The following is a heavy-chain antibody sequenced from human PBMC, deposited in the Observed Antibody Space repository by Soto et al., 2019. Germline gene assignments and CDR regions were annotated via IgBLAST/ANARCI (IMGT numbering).Heavy chain of an antibody. CDR1: GGSFSGYY. CDR2: INHSGSA. J-gene: IGHJ5*02. D-gene: IGHD3-3*01. V-gene: IGHV4-34*01. CDR3: ARGRGNVLRFLEWLQPGWFDP. Sequence: SETLSLTCAVYGGSFSGYYWSWIRQPPGKGLEWIGEINHSGSANYNPSRKSRVTISVDTSKNQFSLKLSSVTAADTAVYYCARGRGNVLRFLEWLQPGWFDPWGQGTLVTVSS.